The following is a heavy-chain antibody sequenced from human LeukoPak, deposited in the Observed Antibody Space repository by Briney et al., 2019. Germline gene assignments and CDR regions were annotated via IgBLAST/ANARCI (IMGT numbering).Heavy chain of an antibody. Sequence: GGSLRLSCVASGFTFGKYWMSWVRQAPGKGLEWVSAISGSGGSTYYADSVKGRFTISRDNSKNTLYLQMNSLRAEDTAVYYCAKVGNDYGDYVDYWGQGTLVTVSS. CDR3: AKVGNDYGDYVDY. CDR1: GFTFGKYW. V-gene: IGHV3-23*01. CDR2: ISGSGGST. D-gene: IGHD4-17*01. J-gene: IGHJ4*02.